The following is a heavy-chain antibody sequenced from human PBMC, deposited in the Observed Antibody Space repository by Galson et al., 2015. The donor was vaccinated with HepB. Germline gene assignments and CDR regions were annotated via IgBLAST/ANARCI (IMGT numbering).Heavy chain of an antibody. V-gene: IGHV1-69*01. CDR1: GGSFSSSA. J-gene: IGHJ6*02. CDR3: ARETVMVVAAASYYYYGMDV. Sequence: SCKASGGSFSSSAINWVRQAPGQGLEWMGGIIPILRTANYAQNFQGRVIITADESTTTAFMELSSLRSEDTAIYYCARETVMVVAAASYYYYGMDVWGQGTTVTVSS. D-gene: IGHD2-15*01. CDR2: IIPILRTA.